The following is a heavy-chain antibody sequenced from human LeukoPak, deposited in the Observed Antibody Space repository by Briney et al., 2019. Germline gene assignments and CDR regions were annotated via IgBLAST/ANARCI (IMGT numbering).Heavy chain of an antibody. J-gene: IGHJ4*02. V-gene: IGHV3-7*03. CDR3: ARDHVAPGLIFDY. CDR2: IKQDGSEK. CDR1: GFTFSSYW. D-gene: IGHD3-16*01. Sequence: GGSLRLSCAASGFTFSSYWMSWVRQAPGKGLEWVANIKQDGSEKYYVDSVKGRFTISRDNAKNSLYLQMNSLRAEDTAVYYCARDHVAPGLIFDYWGQGTLVTVSS.